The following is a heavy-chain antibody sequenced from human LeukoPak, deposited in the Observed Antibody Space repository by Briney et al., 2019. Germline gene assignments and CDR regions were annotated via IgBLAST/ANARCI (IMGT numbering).Heavy chain of an antibody. CDR3: ARHENIVVVVAATGLDY. CDR1: GGSISSSSHY. J-gene: IGHJ4*02. D-gene: IGHD2-15*01. Sequence: SETLSLTCTVSGGSISSSSHYWGWIRQPPGKGAEWIGRIYYSGNTYYNPSLKSRVTISVDTSTNHFSLEVSTVTAADTAVYYCARHENIVVVVAATGLDYWGQGTLVTVSS. V-gene: IGHV4-39*01. CDR2: IYYSGNT.